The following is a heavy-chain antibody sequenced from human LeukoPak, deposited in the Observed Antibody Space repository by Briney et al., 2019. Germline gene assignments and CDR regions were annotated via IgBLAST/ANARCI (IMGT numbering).Heavy chain of an antibody. J-gene: IGHJ3*02. Sequence: SQTLSLTCTVSGGSISSGGYYWSWIRQPPGKGLEWIGYIYHSGATYYNPSLKSRVTISVDRSKNQFSLRLSSVTAADTAVYYCASPRWISGQGLHDAFDIWGQGTMVTVSS. CDR3: ASPRWISGQGLHDAFDI. V-gene: IGHV4-30-2*01. CDR1: GGSISSGGYY. D-gene: IGHD5-12*01. CDR2: IYHSGAT.